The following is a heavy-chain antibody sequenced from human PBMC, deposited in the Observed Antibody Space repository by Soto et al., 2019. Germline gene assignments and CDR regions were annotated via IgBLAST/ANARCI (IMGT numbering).Heavy chain of an antibody. CDR1: GFTFTRYS. CDR3: ARESEDLTSNFDY. CDR2: ISSTTNYI. V-gene: IGHV3-21*01. Sequence: GGSLRLSCAASGFTFTRYSMNWVRQAPGKGLEWVSSISSTTNYIYYADSMKGRFTVSRDNAKDSVYLEMNSLSAEDTAVYYCARESEDLTSNFDYWGQGTLVTVSS. J-gene: IGHJ4*02.